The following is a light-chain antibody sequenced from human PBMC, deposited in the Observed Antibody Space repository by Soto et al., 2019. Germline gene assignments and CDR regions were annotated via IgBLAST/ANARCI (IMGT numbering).Light chain of an antibody. J-gene: IGKJ5*01. CDR3: QLRSNWPPIT. CDR1: QSVTNNY. V-gene: IGKV3D-20*02. CDR2: GAS. Sequence: IVLTQTPGTLSFSPLEKATHSCRVIQSVTNNYLAWYQQTPSQAPRLLIFGASSRAAGIPDRFSGSASGTDFTLTISSLEPEDFAVYYCQLRSNWPPITFGQGTRLENK.